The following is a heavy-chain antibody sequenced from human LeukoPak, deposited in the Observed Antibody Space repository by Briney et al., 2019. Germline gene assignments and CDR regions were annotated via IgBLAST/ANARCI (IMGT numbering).Heavy chain of an antibody. CDR2: ISYDGSNK. CDR3: AKDRFDY. V-gene: IGHV3-30*18. CDR1: GFTFSSYG. Sequence: TGRSLRLSCAASGFTFSSYGMHWVRQAPGKGLEWVAVISYDGSNKYYADSVKGRFTISRDNSKNTLYLQMNSLRAEDTAVYYCAKDRFDYWGQGTLVTVSS. J-gene: IGHJ4*02.